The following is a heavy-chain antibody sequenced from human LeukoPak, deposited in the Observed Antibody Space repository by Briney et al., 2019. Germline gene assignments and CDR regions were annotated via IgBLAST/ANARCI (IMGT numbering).Heavy chain of an antibody. CDR1: GFTFSSYG. Sequence: GGSLRLSCAASGFTFSSYGMHWVRQAPGKGLEWVAIISYDGSNKYYADSVKGRFTISRDNSKNTLYLQMNSLRAEDTAVYYCAKDGSGSYPPLDYWGQGTLVTVSS. V-gene: IGHV3-30*18. D-gene: IGHD3-10*01. CDR3: AKDGSGSYPPLDY. J-gene: IGHJ4*02. CDR2: ISYDGSNK.